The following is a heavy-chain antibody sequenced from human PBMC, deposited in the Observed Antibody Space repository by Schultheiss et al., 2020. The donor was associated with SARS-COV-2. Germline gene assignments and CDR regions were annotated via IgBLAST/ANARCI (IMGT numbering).Heavy chain of an antibody. Sequence: GGSLRLSCAASGFTFSIYGMHWVRQAPGKGLEWVAVIWYDGSNKYYADSVKGRFTISRDNSKNTLYLQMDSLRAEDTAVYYCTTVYGDSSSWYRIFFWVGDAFDIWGQGTMVTVSS. CDR1: GFTFSIYG. CDR2: IWYDGSNK. CDR3: TTVYGDSSSWYRIFFWVGDAFDI. J-gene: IGHJ3*02. V-gene: IGHV3-33*01. D-gene: IGHD6-13*01.